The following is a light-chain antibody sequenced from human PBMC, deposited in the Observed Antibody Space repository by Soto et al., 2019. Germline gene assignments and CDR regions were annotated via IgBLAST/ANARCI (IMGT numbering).Light chain of an antibody. CDR1: RDIKTY. Sequence: DIQMTQSPSSLSASVGDRVTITCRASRDIKTYLHWYQQKPGKAPKLLIYVASTLEAGVPSRFSASCSGTHFSLVISSLQPEDVATYYCQQFDSLPLVFGPGTKVDIK. CDR2: VAS. CDR3: QQFDSLPLV. V-gene: IGKV1-33*01. J-gene: IGKJ3*01.